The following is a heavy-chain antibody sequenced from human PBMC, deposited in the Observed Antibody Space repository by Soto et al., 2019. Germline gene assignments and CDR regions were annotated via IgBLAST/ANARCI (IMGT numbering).Heavy chain of an antibody. CDR3: AKPPLYYDNHFDY. Sequence: EVQLVESGGGLVQPGGSLRLSCAASGFTFSSYAMSWVRQAPGKGLEWVSTISDSGGSTYYADSVKGRFTISRDNSKNTLYLQMNSLRAEDTAVYYCAKPPLYYDNHFDYWGQGTLVTVSS. CDR2: ISDSGGST. CDR1: GFTFSSYA. J-gene: IGHJ4*02. V-gene: IGHV3-23*04. D-gene: IGHD3-16*01.